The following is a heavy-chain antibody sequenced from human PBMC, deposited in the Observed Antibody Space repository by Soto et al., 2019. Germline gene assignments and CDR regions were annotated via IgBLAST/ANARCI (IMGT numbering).Heavy chain of an antibody. V-gene: IGHV3-13*01. J-gene: IGHJ4*01. CDR1: GFAFSNYD. CDR3: AKDSHWAIISPTHDY. CDR2: IGTAGDR. D-gene: IGHD2-2*01. Sequence: WGSLRLSCAASGFAFSNYDMHWVRQAPGKGLEWVSAIGTAGDRHYPGSVKGRFTISRENAKNSLYLQMNSLRAEDTAIYYCAKDSHWAIISPTHDYWGHGTLVTVSS.